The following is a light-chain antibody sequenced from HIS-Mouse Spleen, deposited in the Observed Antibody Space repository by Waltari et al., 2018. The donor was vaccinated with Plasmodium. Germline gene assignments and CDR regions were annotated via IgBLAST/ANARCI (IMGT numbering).Light chain of an antibody. V-gene: IGKV1-39*01. CDR1: QSISSY. J-gene: IGKJ1*01. Sequence: DIQMTQSPSSLSASVGDRVPITCRASQSISSYLNWYQQKPGKAPKLLIYAASSLQSGAPSRFSSSGAGEDFTLTISRLQHEYVATYYCQQSYSTWTFGQGTKVEIK. CDR3: QQSYSTWT. CDR2: AAS.